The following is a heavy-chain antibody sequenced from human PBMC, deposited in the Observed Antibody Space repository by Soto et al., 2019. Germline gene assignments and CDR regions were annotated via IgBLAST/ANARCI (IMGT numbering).Heavy chain of an antibody. Sequence: GGSLRLSCAASGFTFSSYSMNWVRQAPGKGLEWVSSISSSSSYIYYADSVKGRFTISRDNAKNSLYLQMNSLRAEDTAVYYCARTAPGIAVAGTPRYFDYWGQGTLVTVSS. V-gene: IGHV3-21*01. J-gene: IGHJ4*02. CDR1: GFTFSSYS. D-gene: IGHD6-19*01. CDR2: ISSSSSYI. CDR3: ARTAPGIAVAGTPRYFDY.